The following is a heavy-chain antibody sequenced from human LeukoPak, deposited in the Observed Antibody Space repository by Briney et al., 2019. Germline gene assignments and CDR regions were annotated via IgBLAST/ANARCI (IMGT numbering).Heavy chain of an antibody. Sequence: SETLSLTFTVSGGSISSGSYYWSWIRQPAGKGLEWIGRIYTSGSTNYNPSLKSRVTISVDTSKNQFSLKLSSVTAADTAVYYCARLEIVVVAAAIPDYWGQGTLVTVSS. CDR1: GGSISSGSYY. V-gene: IGHV4-61*02. CDR2: IYTSGST. J-gene: IGHJ4*02. D-gene: IGHD2-2*01. CDR3: ARLEIVVVAAAIPDY.